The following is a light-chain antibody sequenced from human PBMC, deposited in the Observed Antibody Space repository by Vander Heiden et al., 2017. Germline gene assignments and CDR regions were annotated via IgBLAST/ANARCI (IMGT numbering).Light chain of an antibody. J-gene: IGLJ1*01. Sequence: SVVTQEPSLPVTPGGTVTRTCVSSTGTVTSAYHQNSLQKKPGQTPRSLMYSTNNIHSWTPARFSGSLIGDKAALTLSGVQPEDEGDYYCLVYYRGAYVFGSGTKVTFL. V-gene: IGLV7-43*01. CDR1: TGTVTSAYH. CDR2: STN. CDR3: LVYYRGAYV.